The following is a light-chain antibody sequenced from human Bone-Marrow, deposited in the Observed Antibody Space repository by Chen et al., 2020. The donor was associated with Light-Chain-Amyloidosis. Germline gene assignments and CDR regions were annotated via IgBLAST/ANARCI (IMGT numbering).Light chain of an antibody. CDR2: RDT. V-gene: IGLV3-25*03. CDR3: QSADSSGTYEVI. Sequence: SYELPQPPSVSVSPGQTARITCSGDDLPTKYAYWYQQKPGQAPVLVIHRDTERPSGSSERFSGASSGTTATLTIRGVQAEDEADYHCQSADSSGTYEVIFGGGTKLTVL. J-gene: IGLJ2*01. CDR1: DLPTKY.